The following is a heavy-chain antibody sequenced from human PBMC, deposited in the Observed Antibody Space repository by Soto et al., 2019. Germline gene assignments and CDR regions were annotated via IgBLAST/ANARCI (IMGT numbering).Heavy chain of an antibody. D-gene: IGHD3-16*02. Sequence: PGESLKISCKTSGYSFSSYWIVWVRQMPGKGLEWMGIIYPSDSKVKYNPSVQGQVTMSADKSIATTYLQWNSLKASDTAIYFCARGNIANWFGPWGQGIPVTV. J-gene: IGHJ5*02. CDR2: IYPSDSKV. CDR1: GYSFSSYW. V-gene: IGHV5-51*01. CDR3: ARGNIANWFGP.